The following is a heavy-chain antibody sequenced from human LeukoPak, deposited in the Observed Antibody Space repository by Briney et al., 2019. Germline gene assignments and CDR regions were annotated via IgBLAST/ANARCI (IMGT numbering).Heavy chain of an antibody. J-gene: IGHJ6*04. CDR1: GFTFSYYA. Sequence: GGSLRLSCAASGFTFSYYAMTWVRQAPGKGLEWVSAISGSGDTTYYADSVKGRFTISRDNSKNTLYLQMTSLRAEDTAVYYCAKDLRGGWSYSYYGMAFGGKGSTATVSS. V-gene: IGHV3-23*01. D-gene: IGHD6-19*01. CDR2: ISGSGDTT. CDR3: AKDLRGGWSYSYYGMAF.